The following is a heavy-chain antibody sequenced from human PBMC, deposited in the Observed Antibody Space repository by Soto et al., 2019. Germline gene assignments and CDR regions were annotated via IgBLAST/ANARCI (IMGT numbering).Heavy chain of an antibody. J-gene: IGHJ6*02. V-gene: IGHV3-23*01. CDR3: ARGDRGGSGSPASYYYSGLYV. Sequence: DVQLLESGGHLVQPGGSLRLSCAASGFTFSSYAMSWVRQAPGKGLEWVSSVSAGGDMTYYSDSVKGRFTISRDNSNNALFLQMNSLRIEDTALYYCARGDRGGSGSPASYYYSGLYVWGQGATVTVS. CDR1: GFTFSSYA. CDR2: VSAGGDMT. D-gene: IGHD3-10*01.